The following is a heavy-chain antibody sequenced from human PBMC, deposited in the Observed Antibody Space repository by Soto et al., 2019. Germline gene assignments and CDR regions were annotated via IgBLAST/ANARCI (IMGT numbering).Heavy chain of an antibody. CDR3: ARMYSSSCDY. D-gene: IGHD6-13*01. V-gene: IGHV3-23*01. CDR2: ITGSGDRT. CDR1: GFTFSPYA. J-gene: IGHJ4*02. Sequence: EVQLLESGGDLVQPGGSLRLSCAASGFTFSPYAMRWVRQAPGKGLEWVSSITGSGDRTYYADSVKGRFTISRDNSQSTLHLQMNSLRAEDTAVNYCARMYSSSCDYWGQGTLVTVSS.